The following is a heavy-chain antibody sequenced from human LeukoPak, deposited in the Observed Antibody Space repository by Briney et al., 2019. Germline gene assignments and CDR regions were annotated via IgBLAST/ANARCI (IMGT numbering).Heavy chain of an antibody. Sequence: PGGSLRLSCAASGFTFSSYGMHWVRQAPGKGLEWVAVISYDGSNKYYADSVKGRFTISRDNSKNTLYLQMNSLRAEDTAVYYCAKDYPSSSGFDYWGQGTLVTVSS. J-gene: IGHJ4*02. V-gene: IGHV3-30*18. CDR2: ISYDGSNK. CDR3: AKDYPSSSGFDY. D-gene: IGHD6-19*01. CDR1: GFTFSSYG.